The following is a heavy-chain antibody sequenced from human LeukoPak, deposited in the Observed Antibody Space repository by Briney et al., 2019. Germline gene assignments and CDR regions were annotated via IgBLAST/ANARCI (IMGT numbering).Heavy chain of an antibody. V-gene: IGHV4-34*01. CDR3: ARGRGVFLLYRGLLDY. J-gene: IGHJ4*02. CDR1: GGSFSGYY. Sequence: SETLSLTCAVYGGSFSGYYWSWIRQPPGKGLEWIGEINHSGSTNYNPSLKSRVTISVDTSKNQFSLKLSSVTAADTAVYYCARGRGVFLLYRGLLDYWGQGTLVTVSS. CDR2: INHSGST. D-gene: IGHD2-21*01.